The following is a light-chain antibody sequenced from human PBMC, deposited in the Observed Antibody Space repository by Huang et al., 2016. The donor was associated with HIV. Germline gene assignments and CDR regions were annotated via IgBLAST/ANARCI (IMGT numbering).Light chain of an antibody. CDR3: QQYFNPPVT. V-gene: IGKV4-1*01. CDR2: WAS. Sequence: DIVMTQSPDSLAVSLGERATISCKSSLSVLSGNNKNYLAWFQQKSGQPPKLLIYWASTRDSGVPDRFSGSGSRTDFTLTINSLQPEEVAVYYCQQYFNPPVTFGPGTKVHVK. CDR1: LSVLSGNNKNY. J-gene: IGKJ3*01.